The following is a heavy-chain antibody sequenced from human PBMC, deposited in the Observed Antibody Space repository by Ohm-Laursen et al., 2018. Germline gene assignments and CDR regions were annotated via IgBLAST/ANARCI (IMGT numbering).Heavy chain of an antibody. CDR3: TRRDPGYDAFDI. V-gene: IGHV1-18*01. D-gene: IGHD2-15*01. J-gene: IGHJ3*02. CDR2: INTYTSNT. CDR1: GYTFSGYG. Sequence: SVKVSCKASGYTFSGYGLNWVRQAPGQGLEWMGWINTYTSNTNYAQKLQGRVTMTTDTSTSTAYMELMSLRSDDTAVYYCTRRDPGYDAFDIWGQGTMVTVSS.